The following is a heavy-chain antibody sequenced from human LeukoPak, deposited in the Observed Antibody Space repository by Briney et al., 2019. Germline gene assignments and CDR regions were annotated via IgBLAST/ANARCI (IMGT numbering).Heavy chain of an antibody. CDR2: ISYDGSNK. D-gene: IGHD2-2*01. J-gene: IGHJ1*01. CDR3: ARGSCSSTSCEKYFQH. Sequence: GGSLRLSCAASGFTFSSYAMHWVRQAPGKGLEWVAVISYDGSNKYYADSVKGRFTISRDNSKNTLYLQMNSLRAEDTAVYYCARGSCSSTSCEKYFQHWGQGTLVTVSS. CDR1: GFTFSSYA. V-gene: IGHV3-30-3*01.